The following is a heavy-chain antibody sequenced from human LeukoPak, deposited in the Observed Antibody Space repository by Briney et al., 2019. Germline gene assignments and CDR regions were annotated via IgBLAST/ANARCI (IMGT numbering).Heavy chain of an antibody. CDR3: ATREHQVLRTPGDY. D-gene: IGHD1-26*01. CDR1: GGSITMSDYY. J-gene: IGHJ4*02. CDR2: ISSTGTT. Sequence: SETLSLSCTVSGGSITMSDYYWGWIRLPPGKALEWIGTISSTGTTYYNPSLQSRVTISVDKSKNQFSLNLRSVTATDTAVYYCATREHQVLRTPGDYWGQGTLVTVSS. V-gene: IGHV4-39*01.